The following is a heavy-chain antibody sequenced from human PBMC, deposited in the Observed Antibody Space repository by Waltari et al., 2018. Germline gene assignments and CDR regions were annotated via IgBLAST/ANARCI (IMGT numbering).Heavy chain of an antibody. CDR1: GYTLTELS. J-gene: IGHJ5*02. Sequence: QVQLVQSGAEVNKPGASVKVSCKVYGYTLTELSMHWVRQALGKGLEWMGGCDPEDGETIYAQKFQGRVTMTEDTSTDTANMELSSLRSEDTAVYYCATGYDLWGGYSHNGFDPWGQGTLVTVSS. D-gene: IGHD3-3*01. CDR3: ATGYDLWGGYSHNGFDP. CDR2: CDPEDGET. V-gene: IGHV1-24*01.